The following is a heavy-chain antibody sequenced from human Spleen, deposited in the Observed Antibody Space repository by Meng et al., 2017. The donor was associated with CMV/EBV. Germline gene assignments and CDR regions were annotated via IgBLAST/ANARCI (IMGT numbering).Heavy chain of an antibody. V-gene: IGHV1-46*01. D-gene: IGHD3-3*01. CDR3: ARDFGSGCDY. J-gene: IGHJ4*02. CDR1: GYTFTTFY. CDR2: ITPSDGTT. Sequence: SVKVSCKASGYTFTTFYMHWLRQAPGQGLEWMGIITPSDGTTTYAQKFQGRVTMTRDTSTSTVYMELSSLRSEDTALYYCARDFGSGCDYWGQGTLVTVSS.